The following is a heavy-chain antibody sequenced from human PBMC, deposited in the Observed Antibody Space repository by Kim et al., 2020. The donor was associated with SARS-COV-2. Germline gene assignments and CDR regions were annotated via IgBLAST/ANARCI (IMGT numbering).Heavy chain of an antibody. CDR3: ARREQQLVRGSGAFVI. Sequence: SETLSLTCTVSGGSISSSSYYWGWIRQPPGKGLEWIGSIYYSGSTYYNPSLKSRVTISVDTSKNQFSLKLSSVTAADTAVYYCARREQQLVRGSGAFVI. D-gene: IGHD6-13*01. J-gene: IGHJ3*02. CDR1: GGSISSSSYY. CDR2: IYYSGST. V-gene: IGHV4-39*01.